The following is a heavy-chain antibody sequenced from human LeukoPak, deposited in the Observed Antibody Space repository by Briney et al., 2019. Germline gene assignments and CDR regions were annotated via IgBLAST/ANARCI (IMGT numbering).Heavy chain of an antibody. Sequence: GRSLRLSCAASGFSFRSYGMHWVRQAPGKGLEWVAVIWNDESNKYYADSVKGRFTISRDNSKNTLYLQMNSLRAEDTAVYYCAKDTPSLFYYFDYWGQGTLVTVSS. CDR2: IWNDESNK. V-gene: IGHV3-33*06. J-gene: IGHJ4*02. CDR3: AKDTPSLFYYFDY. CDR1: GFSFRSYG.